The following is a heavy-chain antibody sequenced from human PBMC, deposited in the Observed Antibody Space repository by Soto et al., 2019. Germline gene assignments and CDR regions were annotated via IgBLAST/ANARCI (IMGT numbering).Heavy chain of an antibody. J-gene: IGHJ5*02. V-gene: IGHV4-59*01. D-gene: IGHD6-19*01. CDR3: ARDFVAGTGNWFDP. CDR1: GGSISSYY. Sequence: PSETLSLTCTVSGGSISSYYLSWIRQPPGKGLEWIGYIYYSGSTNYNPSLKSRVTISVDTSKNQFSLKLSSVTAADTAVYYCARDFVAGTGNWFDPWGQGTLVTVYS. CDR2: IYYSGST.